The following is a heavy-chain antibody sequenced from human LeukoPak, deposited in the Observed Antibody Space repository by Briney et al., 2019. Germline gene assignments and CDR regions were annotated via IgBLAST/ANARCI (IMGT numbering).Heavy chain of an antibody. J-gene: IGHJ4*02. Sequence: SETLSLTCTVSGGSISSYYWSWIRQPPGKGLEWIGYIYTSGSTNYNPSLKSRVTIPVDTSKNQFSLKLSSVTAADTAVYYCARHKYSSGWSDYWGQGTLVTVSS. CDR3: ARHKYSSGWSDY. CDR1: GGSISSYY. D-gene: IGHD6-19*01. CDR2: IYTSGST. V-gene: IGHV4-4*09.